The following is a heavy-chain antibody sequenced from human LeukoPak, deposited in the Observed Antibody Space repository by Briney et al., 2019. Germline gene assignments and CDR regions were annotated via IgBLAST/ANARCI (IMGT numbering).Heavy chain of an antibody. CDR3: ARGRQYWNDDY. CDR1: GGTISSGDYY. J-gene: IGHJ4*02. CDR2: IYYSGST. Sequence: PSETLSLTCTVSGGTISSGDYYWSWIRQPPGKGLEWIGYIYYSGSTYYNPSLKSPVTISVDTSKNQFSLKLSSVTAADMAVYYCARGRQYWNDDYWGQGTLVTVFS. V-gene: IGHV4-30-4*01. D-gene: IGHD1-1*01.